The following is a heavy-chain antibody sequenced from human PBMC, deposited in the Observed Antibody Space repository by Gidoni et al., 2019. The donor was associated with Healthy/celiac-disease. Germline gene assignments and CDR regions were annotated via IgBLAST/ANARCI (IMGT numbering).Heavy chain of an antibody. Sequence: QVQLQQWGAGLLTPSETLSLTCAVSGGSFSGYSRSWIRQPPGKGLEWIGEINHSGSTNYNPSLKSRVTISVDTSKNQFSLKLSSVTAADTAVYYCARGGAGRVPAAIYRPRAFDIWGQGTMVTVSS. CDR1: GGSFSGYS. J-gene: IGHJ3*02. CDR2: INHSGST. D-gene: IGHD2-2*02. V-gene: IGHV4-34*01. CDR3: ARGGAGRVPAAIYRPRAFDI.